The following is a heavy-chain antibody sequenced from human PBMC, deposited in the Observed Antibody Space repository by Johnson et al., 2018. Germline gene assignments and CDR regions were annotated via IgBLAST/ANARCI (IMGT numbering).Heavy chain of an antibody. CDR2: ISYDGSHK. CDR3: ARDADRNKGNWFDP. V-gene: IGHV3-30*03. D-gene: IGHD1/OR15-1a*01. Sequence: QVQLVEYGGGVVQPGRSLRLSCAASGFTFSSYGMHWVRQAPGKGLEWVALISYDGSHKYYADSVKGRFTVSRDNSRNTLSLHMSTLRVDDTAVYYCARDADRNKGNWFDPWGQGALVIVSS. CDR1: GFTFSSYG. J-gene: IGHJ5*02.